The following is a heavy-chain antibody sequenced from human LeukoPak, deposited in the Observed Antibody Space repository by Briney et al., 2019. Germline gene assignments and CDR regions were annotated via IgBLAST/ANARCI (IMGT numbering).Heavy chain of an antibody. J-gene: IGHJ3*02. V-gene: IGHV3-53*01. CDR1: GFTASSNY. Sequence: GGSLRLSCAASGFTASSNYVSWFRQAPGKGLEWVSVIYKGGTPYYADSVKGRFTISRDNSKNTLYLQMNNLRAEDTAVYYCARDQSAYGGAFDIWGQGAMATVSS. CDR3: ARDQSAYGGAFDI. D-gene: IGHD3-10*01. CDR2: IYKGGTP.